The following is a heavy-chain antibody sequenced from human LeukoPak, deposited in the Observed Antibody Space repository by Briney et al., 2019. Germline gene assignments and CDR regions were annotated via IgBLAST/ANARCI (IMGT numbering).Heavy chain of an antibody. D-gene: IGHD5-18*01. Sequence: ASVKVSCKASGYTFTSYDINWVRQATGQGLEWMGWMNPNSGNTGYAQKFQGRVTMTRNTSISTAYMELSSLRSEDTAVYYCARQYSYGYVFDYWGQGTLVTVSS. CDR2: MNPNSGNT. CDR1: GYTFTSYD. CDR3: ARQYSYGYVFDY. V-gene: IGHV1-8*01. J-gene: IGHJ4*02.